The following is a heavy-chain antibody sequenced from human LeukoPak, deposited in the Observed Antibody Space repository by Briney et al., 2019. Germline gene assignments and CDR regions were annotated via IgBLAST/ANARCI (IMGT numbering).Heavy chain of an antibody. J-gene: IGHJ3*02. CDR3: TRHWDSGSFEFPDAFDI. CDR1: GFTVSSNY. Sequence: GGSLRLSCAASGFTVSSNYMSWVRQAPGKGLEWVSVIYSGGSTYYADSVKGRFTISRDNPKNTLYLQMNSLKTEDTAVYYCTRHWDSGSFEFPDAFDIWGQGTMVTVSS. V-gene: IGHV3-66*04. D-gene: IGHD1-26*01. CDR2: IYSGGST.